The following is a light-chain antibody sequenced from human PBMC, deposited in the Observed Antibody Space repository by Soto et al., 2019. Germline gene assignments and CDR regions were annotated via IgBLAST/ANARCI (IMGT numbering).Light chain of an antibody. CDR2: DAS. CDR3: QQSYSTPWT. V-gene: IGKV3-11*01. J-gene: IGKJ1*01. CDR1: QSVSSY. Sequence: EIVLTQSPATLSLSPGERATLSCRASQSVSSYLSCSQQKPGQAPRLLIYDASNRATGIPARFSGSGSGTDFTLTISSLQPEDFATYYCQQSYSTPWTFGQGTKVDIK.